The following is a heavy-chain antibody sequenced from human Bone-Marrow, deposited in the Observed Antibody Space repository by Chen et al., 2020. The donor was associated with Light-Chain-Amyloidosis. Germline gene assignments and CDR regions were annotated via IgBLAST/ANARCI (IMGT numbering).Heavy chain of an antibody. CDR1: GYTFPNYW. J-gene: IGHJ4*02. D-gene: IGHD5-12*01. CDR2: IYPDDSDA. V-gene: IGHV5-51*01. CDR3: ARWRDGYNFDY. Sequence: EVQLEQSGPEVKKPGESLKISCKGSGYTFPNYWIGWVRQMPGKGLEGMGVIYPDDSDARYSPSFEGQVTISADKSITTAYLQWRSLKASDTAMYYCARWRDGYNFDYWGQGTLVTVSS.